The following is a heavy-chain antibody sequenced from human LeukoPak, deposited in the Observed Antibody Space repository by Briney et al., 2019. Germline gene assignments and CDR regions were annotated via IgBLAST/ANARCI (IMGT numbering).Heavy chain of an antibody. D-gene: IGHD6-13*01. V-gene: IGHV3-23*01. CDR3: AKGPYSSSWDDAFDI. CDR2: ISGSGGST. J-gene: IGHJ3*02. CDR1: GFTFRSYA. Sequence: GASLRLSCAASGFTFRSYAMTWVRQAPGKGLEWVSAISGSGGSTYYADSVKGRFTISRDNSKNTLYLQMNSLRAEDTAVYYCAKGPYSSSWDDAFDIWGQGTMVTVSS.